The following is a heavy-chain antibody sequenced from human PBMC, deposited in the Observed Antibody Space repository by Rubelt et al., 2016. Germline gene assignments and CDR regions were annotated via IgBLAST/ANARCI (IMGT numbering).Heavy chain of an antibody. V-gene: IGHV1-24*01. CDR2: FDPEDGET. D-gene: IGHD2-15*01. CDR3: ATASPYCSGGSCY. Sequence: QVQLVQSGAEVKKPGASVKVSCKASGYTFTSYYMHWVRQAPGQGLEWMGGFDPEDGETIYAQKFQGRVTMTEDTSTDTAYMELSSLRSEDTAVYYCATASPYCSGGSCYWGQGTLVTVSS. J-gene: IGHJ4*02. CDR1: GYTFTSYY.